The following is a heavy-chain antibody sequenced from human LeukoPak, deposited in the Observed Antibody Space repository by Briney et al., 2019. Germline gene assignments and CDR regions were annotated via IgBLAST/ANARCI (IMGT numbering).Heavy chain of an antibody. CDR3: ARYCTNGVCFDY. CDR1: GYTFTSYG. CDR2: ITASNANP. Sequence: ASVTVSCTASGYTFTSYGISWVRQAPVQGLEWMGLITASNANPNYAQTLQRRVIMPTDTSTSTAYIELRSLRSDDTAVYYCARYCTNGVCFDYWGQGTLVTFSS. V-gene: IGHV1-18*01. J-gene: IGHJ4*02. D-gene: IGHD2-8*01.